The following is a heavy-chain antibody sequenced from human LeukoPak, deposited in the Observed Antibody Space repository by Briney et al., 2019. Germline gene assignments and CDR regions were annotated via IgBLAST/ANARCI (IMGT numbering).Heavy chain of an antibody. CDR1: GFIFSNHG. CDR2: ISYDGSNK. V-gene: IGHV3-30*03. D-gene: IGHD6-19*01. CDR3: ASSSGWSPFH. J-gene: IGHJ4*02. Sequence: GGSLRLSCAASGFIFSNHGMHWVRQAPGKGLEWVAIISYDGSNKYYADFLKGRFTISRDNSNSTLYLQMNSLRAEDTAVYYCASSSGWSPFHWGQGTLVTVSS.